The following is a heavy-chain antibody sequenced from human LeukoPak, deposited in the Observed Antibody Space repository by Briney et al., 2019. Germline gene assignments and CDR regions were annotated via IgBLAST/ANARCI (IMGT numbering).Heavy chain of an antibody. J-gene: IGHJ4*02. CDR2: ISTTGNIK. V-gene: IGHV3-48*03. CDR3: ASRKYSNYYFDY. Sequence: GGSLRLSCAASGFTFNSHAMCWVRQAPGKGLEWVSYISTTGNIKYYADSVLGRFTISRDNAKDSLYLQMNSLRAEDTAVYYCASRKYSNYYFDYWGQGTLVTVSS. CDR1: GFTFNSHA. D-gene: IGHD4-11*01.